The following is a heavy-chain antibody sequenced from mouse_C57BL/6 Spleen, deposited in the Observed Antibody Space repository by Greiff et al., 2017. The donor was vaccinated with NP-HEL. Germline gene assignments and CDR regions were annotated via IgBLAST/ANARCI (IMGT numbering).Heavy chain of an antibody. CDR1: GFSFNTYA. CDR2: IRSKSNNYAT. J-gene: IGHJ4*01. D-gene: IGHD2-2*01. V-gene: IGHV10-1*01. Sequence: EVQLVESGGGLVQPKGSLKLSCAASGFSFNTYAMNWVRQAPGKGMEWVARIRSKSNNYATYYADSVKDRFTISRDDSESMLYLQMNNVKTEDTAMYYCVRGGYYYAMDYWGQGTSVTVSS. CDR3: VRGGYYYAMDY.